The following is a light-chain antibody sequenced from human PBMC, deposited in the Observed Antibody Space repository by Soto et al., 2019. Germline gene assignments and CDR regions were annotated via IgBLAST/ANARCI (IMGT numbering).Light chain of an antibody. CDR1: QSISSW. V-gene: IGKV1-5*03. J-gene: IGKJ4*01. Sequence: DIQMTQSPSTLSASVGDRVTITCRASQSISSWLAWYQQKPGKAPKLLIYKASSLESGVPSRFSGSGSGADFTFTISSLQPDDLATYYCEQYNSYPLTFGGGNKVEIK. CDR2: KAS. CDR3: EQYNSYPLT.